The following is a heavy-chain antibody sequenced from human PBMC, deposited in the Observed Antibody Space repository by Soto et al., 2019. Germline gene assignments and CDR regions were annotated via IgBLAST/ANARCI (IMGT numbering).Heavy chain of an antibody. CDR3: ARTLAYIAAPTNPYDY. V-gene: IGHV3-23*01. D-gene: IGHD6-6*01. Sequence: PGGSLRLSCAASGFTFSSYAMSWVRQAPGKGLEWVSAISGSGGSTYYADSVKGRFTISRDNSNNTLYLQMNSLRAEDTAVYYCARTLAYIAAPTNPYDYWGQGTLVTVSS. CDR2: ISGSGGST. J-gene: IGHJ4*02. CDR1: GFTFSSYA.